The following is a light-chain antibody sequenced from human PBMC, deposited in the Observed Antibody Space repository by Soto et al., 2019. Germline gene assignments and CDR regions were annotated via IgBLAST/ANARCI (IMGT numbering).Light chain of an antibody. CDR1: QSVSSN. V-gene: IGKV3-20*01. J-gene: IGKJ5*01. Sequence: EIVLTQSPVTLSLSPGERATLSCRASQSVSSNLAWYQQKPGQAPRLLIYGASSRATDIPDRFSGSGSGTDFTLTISGLEPEDFGVYYCQQSGSSPPITFGQGTRLEIK. CDR2: GAS. CDR3: QQSGSSPPIT.